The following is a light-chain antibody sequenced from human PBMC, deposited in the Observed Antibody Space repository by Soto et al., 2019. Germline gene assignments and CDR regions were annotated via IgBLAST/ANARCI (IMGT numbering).Light chain of an antibody. J-gene: IGKJ5*01. V-gene: IGKV3-15*01. CDR2: GAS. CDR3: QQYSNRPPIT. CDR1: QSVTID. Sequence: EILMTQSPATLSVSPGERATLSCRASQSVTIDLAWYQQKPGQAPRLLIYGASTRATGIPARFSGSGSGTEFTLTISSLQSEDFAVYYCQQYSNRPPITFGQGTRLEIK.